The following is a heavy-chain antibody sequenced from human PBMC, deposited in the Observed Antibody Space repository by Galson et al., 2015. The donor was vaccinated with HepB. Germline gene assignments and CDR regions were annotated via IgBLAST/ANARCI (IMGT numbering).Heavy chain of an antibody. Sequence: QMQLQESGPGLVKPSETLSLTCAVYGGSFSGYYWTWIRQPPGKGLEWIGEIHHSGNTNYNPSLKSRVAISLDTSKNQFSLQLTSLTAADTAVYFCAGGLTGNQFLWPLNWFDPWGQGTLVTVSS. D-gene: IGHD3-10*01. CDR3: AGGLTGNQFLWPLNWFDP. CDR2: IHHSGNT. V-gene: IGHV4-34*01. J-gene: IGHJ5*02. CDR1: GGSFSGYY.